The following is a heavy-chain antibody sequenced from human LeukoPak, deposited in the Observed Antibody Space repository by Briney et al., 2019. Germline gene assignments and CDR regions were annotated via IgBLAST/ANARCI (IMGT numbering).Heavy chain of an antibody. CDR1: GGSFSGFY. D-gene: IGHD2-2*01. CDR2: INHSGST. CDR3: ARRRLCLRFDY. Sequence: PSETLSLTCAVYGGSFSGFYWSWIRQPPGKGLEWIGEINHSGSTNYNPSLKSRVTISVDTSKNQFSLKLSSVTAADTAVYYCARRRLCLRFDYWGQGTLVTVSS. J-gene: IGHJ4*02. V-gene: IGHV4-34*01.